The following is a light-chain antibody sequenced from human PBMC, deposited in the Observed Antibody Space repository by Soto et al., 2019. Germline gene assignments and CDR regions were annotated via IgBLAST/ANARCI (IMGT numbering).Light chain of an antibody. V-gene: IGKV1-27*01. CDR2: AAS. Sequence: DIQMTHSPSSLSASVGDRVTITCRASQDISTYLAWYQQKSGKAPKLLIYAASTLQAGVPSRFSGGGSGTDFTLTISSLQPEDVATYYCQNYFSVPHTFGGGTKVDIK. CDR3: QNYFSVPHT. CDR1: QDISTY. J-gene: IGKJ4*01.